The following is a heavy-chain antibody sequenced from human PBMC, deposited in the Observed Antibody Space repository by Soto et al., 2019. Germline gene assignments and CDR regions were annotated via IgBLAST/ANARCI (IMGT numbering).Heavy chain of an antibody. CDR2: IYYSGST. CDR3: ARGSSIPIGWFDP. CDR1: GGSISSGGYY. J-gene: IGHJ5*02. V-gene: IGHV4-31*03. Sequence: SETLSLTCTVSGGSISSGGYYWSWIRQHPGKGLEWIGYIYYSGSTYYNPSLKSRVTISVDTSKNQFSLKLSSVTAADTAVYYCARGSSIPIGWFDPWGQGTLVTVSS. D-gene: IGHD2-2*01.